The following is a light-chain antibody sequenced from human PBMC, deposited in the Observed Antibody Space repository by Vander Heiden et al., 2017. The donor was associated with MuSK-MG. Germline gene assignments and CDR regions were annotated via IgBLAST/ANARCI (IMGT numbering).Light chain of an antibody. CDR3: QQQDTTPFT. V-gene: IGKV1-39*01. CDR1: QNINKA. Sequence: DIQTSLSQSSLSASVGDRVTITCQTSQNINKALNWYQQKPGTAPKLLIFFASNLQSGVPSRFSGRGSGTDFTLTISSLQPEDCAAYYCQQQDTTPFTFGHGTKVHIK. J-gene: IGKJ3*01. CDR2: FAS.